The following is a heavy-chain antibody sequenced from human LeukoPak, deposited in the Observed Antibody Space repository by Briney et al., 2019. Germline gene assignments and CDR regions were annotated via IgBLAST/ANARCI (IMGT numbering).Heavy chain of an antibody. J-gene: IGHJ4*02. CDR3: ARAPADILTGYYRPAKPFDY. D-gene: IGHD3-9*01. CDR1: GGSISSYY. CDR2: IYTSGST. V-gene: IGHV4-4*07. Sequence: SETLSLTCTVSGGSISSYYWSWIRQPAGKGLEWIGRIYTSGSTNYNPSLKSRVTISVYTSKNQFSLKLSSVTAADTAVYSCARAPADILTGYYRPAKPFDYWGQGTLVTVSS.